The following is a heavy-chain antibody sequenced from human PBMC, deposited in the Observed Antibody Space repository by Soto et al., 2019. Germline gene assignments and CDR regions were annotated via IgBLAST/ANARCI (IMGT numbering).Heavy chain of an antibody. CDR2: VYRTGST. J-gene: IGHJ4*02. CDR1: GGSISTSNW. Sequence: QVQLQESGPGLVKPSGTLYLTCAVSGGSISTSNWWSWVRQPPGKGLEWIGEVYRTGSTNYNPSLESRLTISVDKSKTQFSLKLTSVTAADTAVYYCARARATIAAAAIFDCWGQGTLVTVSS. D-gene: IGHD6-13*01. CDR3: ARARATIAAAAIFDC. V-gene: IGHV4-4*02.